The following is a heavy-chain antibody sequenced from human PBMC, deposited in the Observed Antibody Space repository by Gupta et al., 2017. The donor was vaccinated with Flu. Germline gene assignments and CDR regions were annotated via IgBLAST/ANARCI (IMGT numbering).Heavy chain of an antibody. V-gene: IGHV4-34*01. CDR3: ARKVVVTAWYFDL. CDR1: GGSFSGYY. CDR2: INHSGST. Sequence: QVQLQQWGAGLLKPSETLSLTCAVYGGSFSGYYWSWIRQPPGKGLEWIGEINHSGSTNYNPSLKSRVTISVDTSKNQFSLKLSSVTAADTAVYYCARKVVVTAWYFDLWGRGTLVTVSS. D-gene: IGHD2-21*02. J-gene: IGHJ2*01.